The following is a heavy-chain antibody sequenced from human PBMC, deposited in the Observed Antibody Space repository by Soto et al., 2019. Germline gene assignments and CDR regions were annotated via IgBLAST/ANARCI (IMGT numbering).Heavy chain of an antibody. V-gene: IGHV6-1*01. D-gene: IGHD2-8*01. J-gene: IGHJ4*02. CDR2: TYYRSKWFN. CDR1: GDSVSSNSAA. CDR3: ARERVLYGDYFDY. Sequence: SQTLSLTCAISGDSVSSNSAAWNWFRQSPSRGLEWLGRTYYRSKWFNEYVVSVRSRITINPDTSKNQFSLQLNSVTPGGTAVYYCARERVLYGDYFDYWGQGTLVTVSS.